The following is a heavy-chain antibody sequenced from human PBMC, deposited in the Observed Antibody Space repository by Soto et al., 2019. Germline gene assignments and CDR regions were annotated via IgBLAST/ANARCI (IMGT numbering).Heavy chain of an antibody. CDR1: GFTFSSYG. D-gene: IGHD1-1*01. J-gene: IGHJ5*02. CDR2: ISYDGSNK. V-gene: IGHV3-30*18. Sequence: PGGSLRLSCAASGFTFSSYGMHWVRQAPGKGLEWVAVISYDGSNKYYADSVKGRFTISRDNSKNTLYLQMNSLRAEDTAVYYFSKAPINNYWFYPWAREPWSPSPQ. CDR3: SKAPINNYWFYP.